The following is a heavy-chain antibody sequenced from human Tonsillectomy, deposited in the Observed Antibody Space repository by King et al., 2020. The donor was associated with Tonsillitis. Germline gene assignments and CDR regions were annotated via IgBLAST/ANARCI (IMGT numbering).Heavy chain of an antibody. J-gene: IGHJ4*02. V-gene: IGHV3-64D*06. D-gene: IGHD2-2*01. CDR3: VKGCSSLSCYADF. CDR2: IRDNGGST. Sequence: VQLVESGGDLVQPGGSLRLACSVSGFTFSSYTLHWVRQAPGKGLEYVSGIRDNGGSTNYAESVKGRFTISRDNSKNTLYLQMSSLRAEDTAFYYCVKGCSSLSCYADFWGLGNLVTVSS. CDR1: GFTFSSYT.